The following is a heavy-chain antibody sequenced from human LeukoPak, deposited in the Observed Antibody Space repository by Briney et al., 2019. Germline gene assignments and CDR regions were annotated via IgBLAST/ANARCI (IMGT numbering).Heavy chain of an antibody. CDR1: GYTFSSYG. CDR3: ARDTYSGYDFGGY. V-gene: IGHV1-2*02. Sequence: ASVKVSCKASGYTFSSYGISWVRQAPGQGLEWMGWINPNSGGTNYAQKFQGRVTMTRDTSISTAYMELSRLRSDDTAVYYCARDTYSGYDFGGYWGQGTLVTVSS. J-gene: IGHJ4*02. D-gene: IGHD5-12*01. CDR2: INPNSGGT.